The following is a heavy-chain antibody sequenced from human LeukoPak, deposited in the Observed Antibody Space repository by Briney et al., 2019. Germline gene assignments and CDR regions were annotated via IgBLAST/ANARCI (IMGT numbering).Heavy chain of an antibody. CDR2: FSSSSTI. Sequence: FSSSSTIYCADSVKGRFTISRDNAKNSLYLQMNSLRAEDTAVYYCARDHGSSWYEPEYFHHWGQGTLVTVSS. CDR3: ARDHGSSWYEPEYFHH. D-gene: IGHD6-13*01. V-gene: IGHV3-69-1*01. J-gene: IGHJ1*01.